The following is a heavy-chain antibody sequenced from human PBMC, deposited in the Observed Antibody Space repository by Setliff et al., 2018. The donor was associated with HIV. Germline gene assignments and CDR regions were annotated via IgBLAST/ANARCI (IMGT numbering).Heavy chain of an antibody. D-gene: IGHD2-8*01. CDR1: GGTFGNYG. Sequence: GASVKVSCKASGGTFGNYGVGWVRQAPGQGLERVGGIVPILNIANYAQEFQGRATITADKSTSTVYMEVRDLKPDDTALYYCARGWSEGTHLFQVEYFQHWGQGTLVTVSS. CDR3: ARGWSEGTHLFQVEYFQH. V-gene: IGHV1-69*10. J-gene: IGHJ1*01. CDR2: IVPILNIA.